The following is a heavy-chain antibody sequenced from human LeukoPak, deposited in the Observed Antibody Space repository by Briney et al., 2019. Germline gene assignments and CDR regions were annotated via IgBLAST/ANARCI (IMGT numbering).Heavy chain of an antibody. CDR2: ISGYSGNT. D-gene: IGHD2-21*02. CDR1: GYTFTTYG. V-gene: IGHV1-18*01. CDR3: ARSTFCAADCPNWLDS. J-gene: IGHJ5*01. Sequence: ASVKVSCKASGYTFTTYGISWVRQAPGQGLEWVGWISGYSGNTNYAQNVQGRVNKTTDTSTSTAYMELRSLTSDDTAVYYCARSTFCAADCPNWLDSWGQGTLVTVSS.